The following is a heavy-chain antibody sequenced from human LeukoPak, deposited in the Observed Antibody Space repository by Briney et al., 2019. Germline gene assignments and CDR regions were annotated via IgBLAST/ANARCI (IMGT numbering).Heavy chain of an antibody. CDR3: ARDCILTGYPWNWFDP. D-gene: IGHD3-9*01. CDR2: ISSSSSYI. Sequence: GGSLRLSCAASGFTFSSYSMNWVRQATGKGLEWVSSISSSSSYIYYADSVKGRFTISRDNAKNSLYLQMNSLRAEDTAVYYCARDCILTGYPWNWFDPWGQGTLVTVSS. CDR1: GFTFSSYS. V-gene: IGHV3-21*01. J-gene: IGHJ5*02.